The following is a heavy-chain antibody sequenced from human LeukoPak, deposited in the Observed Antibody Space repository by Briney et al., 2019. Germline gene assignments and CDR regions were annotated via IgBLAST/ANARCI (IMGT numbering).Heavy chain of an antibody. J-gene: IGHJ4*02. D-gene: IGHD6-13*01. Sequence: GASVKVSCKVAGYTLTELSMHWVRQAPGQGLEWMGWISAYNGNTNYVQKLQGRVTMTTDTSTSTAYMELRSLRSDDTAVYYCARGGVSNSWYRTPDYWGQGTLVTVSS. CDR1: GYTLTELS. V-gene: IGHV1-18*01. CDR3: ARGGVSNSWYRTPDY. CDR2: ISAYNGNT.